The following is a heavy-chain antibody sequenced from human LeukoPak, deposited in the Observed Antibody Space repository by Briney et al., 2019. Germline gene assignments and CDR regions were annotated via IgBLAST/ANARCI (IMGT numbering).Heavy chain of an antibody. CDR3: AKHGSGSYSQIYYYGMDV. D-gene: IGHD3-10*01. Sequence: ASVKVSCKASGYTFTSYGISWVRRAPGQGLEWMGWISAYNGNTNYTQKLQGRVTMTTDTSTSTAYMELRSLRSDDTAVYYCAKHGSGSYSQIYYYGMDVWGQGTTVTVSS. CDR1: GYTFTSYG. CDR2: ISAYNGNT. V-gene: IGHV1-18*01. J-gene: IGHJ6*02.